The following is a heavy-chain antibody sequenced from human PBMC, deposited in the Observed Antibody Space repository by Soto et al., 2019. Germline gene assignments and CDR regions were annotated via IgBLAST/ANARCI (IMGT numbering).Heavy chain of an antibody. CDR1: GFTFSSYG. CDR2: IWYDGSNK. D-gene: IGHD4-17*01. CDR3: ARDRDYGDYSLYY. J-gene: IGHJ4*02. V-gene: IGHV3-33*01. Sequence: QVQLVESGGGVVQPGRSLRLSCAASGFTFSSYGMHWVRQAPGKGLEWVAVIWYDGSNKYYADDVKGRFTISRDNSKNTLYLKMNSLRAEDTDVYYCARDRDYGDYSLYYWGQGTLVTVSS.